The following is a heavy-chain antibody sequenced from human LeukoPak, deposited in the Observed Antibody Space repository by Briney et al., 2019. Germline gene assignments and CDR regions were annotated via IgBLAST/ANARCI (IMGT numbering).Heavy chain of an antibody. CDR3: ARGTPQTN. CDR2: INHSGST. V-gene: IGHV4-34*01. Sequence: SGTLSLTCAVYGGSFSGYYWSWIRQPPGKGLEWIGEINHSGSTNYNPSLKSRVTISVDTFKNQFSLKLSSVTAADTAVYYCARGTPQTNWGQGTLVTVSS. J-gene: IGHJ4*02. CDR1: GGSFSGYY.